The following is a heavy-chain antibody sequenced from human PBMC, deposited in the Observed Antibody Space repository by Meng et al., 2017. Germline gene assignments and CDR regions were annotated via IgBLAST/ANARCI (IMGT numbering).Heavy chain of an antibody. D-gene: IGHD7-27*01. CDR1: GDTLNTYN. J-gene: IGHJ4*02. CDR2: INPSDNSA. V-gene: IGHV1-46*02. Sequence: QVWLGEAGAEVKKPGASVKVSCKASGDTLNTYNMHWVRQAPGQGLEWMGIINPSDNSAAYAQGFQGRLTMTRDTCTSTLYMELTSLQFEDTAIYYCATDNWGPHYWGQGTLVTVSS. CDR3: ATDNWGPHY.